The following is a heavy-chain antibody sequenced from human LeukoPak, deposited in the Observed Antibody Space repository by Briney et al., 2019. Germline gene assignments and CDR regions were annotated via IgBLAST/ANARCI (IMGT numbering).Heavy chain of an antibody. D-gene: IGHD1-20*01. CDR3: ARGWYDLFDY. CDR2: INHSGST. V-gene: IGHV4-34*01. J-gene: IGHJ4*02. Sequence: SETLSLTCAVYGGSFSGYYWSWIRQPPGKGLEWIGEINHSGSTNYNPSLKSRVTISVDTSKNQFSLKLSSVTAADTAVYYCARGWYDLFDYWGQGTLVTVSS. CDR1: GGSFSGYY.